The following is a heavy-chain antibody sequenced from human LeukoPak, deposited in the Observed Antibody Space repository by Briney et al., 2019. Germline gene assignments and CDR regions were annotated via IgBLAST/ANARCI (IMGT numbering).Heavy chain of an antibody. Sequence: ASVKVSCKAFGYTFTSNYMHWVRQAPGQGPEWMGVISPSGGSTTYAQKFQGRVTLTRDMSTSTPYMELSSLRLEDTAVYYCARGGVLRYFDGLLYLDYWGQGTLVTVSS. CDR1: GYTFTSNY. D-gene: IGHD3-9*01. J-gene: IGHJ4*02. CDR2: ISPSGGST. CDR3: ARGGVLRYFDGLLYLDY. V-gene: IGHV1-46*01.